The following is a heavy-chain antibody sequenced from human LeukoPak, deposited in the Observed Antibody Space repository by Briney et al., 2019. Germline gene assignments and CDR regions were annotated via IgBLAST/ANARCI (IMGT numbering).Heavy chain of an antibody. J-gene: IGHJ6*02. CDR2: ISGSGDDT. CDR1: GFTFRQYA. V-gene: IGHV3-23*01. Sequence: GGSLRLSCAASGFTFRQYAMSWVRQAPGKGLEWVSGISGSGDDTYYTDSVKGRFTISRDNSNNTMYLQMNNLRSEDTAVYFCVRDYYGSGTYQGNYYYGMDVWGHGPRSPSP. CDR3: VRDYYGSGTYQGNYYYGMDV. D-gene: IGHD3-10*01.